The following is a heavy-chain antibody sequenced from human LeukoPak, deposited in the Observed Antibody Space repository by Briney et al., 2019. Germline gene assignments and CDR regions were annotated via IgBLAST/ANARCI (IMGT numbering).Heavy chain of an antibody. J-gene: IGHJ4*02. Sequence: PSETLSLTCTVSGGSISSSSYYWGWIRQPPGKGLEWIGSIYYSGSTYYNPSLKSRVTISVDTSKNQFSLKLSSVTAADTAVYYCALGSGSYEEVYWGQGTLVTVSS. CDR2: IYYSGST. CDR1: GGSISSSSYY. V-gene: IGHV4-39*01. D-gene: IGHD3-10*01. CDR3: ALGSGSYEEVY.